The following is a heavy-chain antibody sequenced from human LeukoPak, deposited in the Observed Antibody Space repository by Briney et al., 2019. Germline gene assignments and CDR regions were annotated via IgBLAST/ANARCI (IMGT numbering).Heavy chain of an antibody. D-gene: IGHD3-3*01. CDR1: GGSISSGGYY. Sequence: KPSQTLSLTCTVSGGSISSGGYYWSWIRQHPGKGLEWIGEINHSGSTNYNPSLKSRVTISVDTSKNQFSLKLSSVTAADTAVYYCATAHPYYDFWSGDYTRFGFDPWGQGTLVTVSS. J-gene: IGHJ5*02. CDR2: INHSGST. CDR3: ATAHPYYDFWSGDYTRFGFDP. V-gene: IGHV4-31*03.